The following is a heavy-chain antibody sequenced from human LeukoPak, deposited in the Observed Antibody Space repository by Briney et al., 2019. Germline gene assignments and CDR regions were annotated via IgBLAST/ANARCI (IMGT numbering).Heavy chain of an antibody. CDR1: GYTFTSYD. Sequence: ASVKVSCKASGYTFTSYDINWVRQATGQGLEWMGWMNPNSGNTGYAQKFQGRVTITRNTSISTAYMELSSLRSEDTAVYYCAREGSAPRGAPSYYYYMDVWGKGTTVAISS. CDR3: AREGSAPRGAPSYYYYMDV. V-gene: IGHV1-8*03. CDR2: MNPNSGNT. J-gene: IGHJ6*03. D-gene: IGHD1-26*01.